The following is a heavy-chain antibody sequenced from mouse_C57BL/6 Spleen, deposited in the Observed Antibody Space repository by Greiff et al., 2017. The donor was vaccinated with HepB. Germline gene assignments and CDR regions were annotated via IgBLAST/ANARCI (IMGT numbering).Heavy chain of an antibody. Sequence: QVQLQQSGAELVKPGASVKLSCKASGYTFTSYWMHWVKQRPGQGLEWIGMIHPNSGSTNYNEKFKSKATLTVDKSSSTAYMQLSSLTSEDSAVYYCARSPHYYGSSYEYFDYWGQGTTLTVSS. CDR3: ARSPHYYGSSYEYFDY. V-gene: IGHV1-64*01. CDR1: GYTFTSYW. J-gene: IGHJ2*01. CDR2: IHPNSGST. D-gene: IGHD1-1*01.